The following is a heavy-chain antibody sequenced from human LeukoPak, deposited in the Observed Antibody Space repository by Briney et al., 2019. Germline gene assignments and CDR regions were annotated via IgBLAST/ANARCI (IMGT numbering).Heavy chain of an antibody. V-gene: IGHV4-4*02. CDR2: IYHSGST. Sequence: PSGTLSLTCAVSGGSISSSNWWSWVRQPPGKGLEWIGEIYHSGSTNYNPSLKSRVTISVDTSKNQFSLNLSSVTAADTAVYYCARSPSGTTERFDYWGQATLVTVSS. J-gene: IGHJ4*02. CDR1: GGSISSSNW. D-gene: IGHD1-1*01. CDR3: ARSPSGTTERFDY.